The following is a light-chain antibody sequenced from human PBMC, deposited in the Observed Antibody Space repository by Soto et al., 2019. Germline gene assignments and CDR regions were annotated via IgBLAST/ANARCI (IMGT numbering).Light chain of an antibody. Sequence: QSALTQPASVSGSPGQSITISCTGTSSDVGAYNYVSWYQQHPGKAPKLMIYGVSNRPSGISNRFSGSKSGNTASLTISGLQPEDEADYYCNSYAGNSGYVFGTGTKLTVL. J-gene: IGLJ1*01. V-gene: IGLV2-14*03. CDR3: NSYAGNSGYV. CDR1: SSDVGAYNY. CDR2: GVS.